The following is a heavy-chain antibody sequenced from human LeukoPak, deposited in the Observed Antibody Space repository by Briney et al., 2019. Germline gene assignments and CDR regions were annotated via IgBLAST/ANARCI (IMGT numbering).Heavy chain of an antibody. Sequence: GASVKVSCKVSGYTLTELSMHWVRQAPGKGLEWMGGFDPEDGETIYAQKFQGRVTMTEDTSTDTAYMELSSLRSEDTAVYYCATFHHQWELDAFDIWGHGTTVTVSS. CDR2: FDPEDGET. V-gene: IGHV1-24*01. D-gene: IGHD1-26*01. J-gene: IGHJ3*02. CDR1: GYTLTELS. CDR3: ATFHHQWELDAFDI.